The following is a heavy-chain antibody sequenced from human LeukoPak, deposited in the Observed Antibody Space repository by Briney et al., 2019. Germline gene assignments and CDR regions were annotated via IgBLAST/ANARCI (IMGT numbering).Heavy chain of an antibody. CDR2: IWYDGSNK. CDR1: GFTFSSYG. Sequence: PGRSLRLSCAASGFTFSSYGMHWVRQAPGKGLEWVAVIWYDGSNKYYADSVKGRFTISRDNSKNTLYLQMNSLRAEDTAVYYCARDEERGYSYGLSKFDYWGQGTLVTVSS. D-gene: IGHD5-18*01. V-gene: IGHV3-33*01. CDR3: ARDEERGYSYGLSKFDY. J-gene: IGHJ4*02.